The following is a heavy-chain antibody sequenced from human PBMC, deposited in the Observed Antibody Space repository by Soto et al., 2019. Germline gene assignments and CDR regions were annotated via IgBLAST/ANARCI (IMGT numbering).Heavy chain of an antibody. V-gene: IGHV4-30-2*01. Sequence: SETLSLTCAVSGGSISSGGYSWSWIRQPPGKGLEWIGYMYHSGSTYYNPSLKSRDTISVDTSKNQFSLKLSSVTAADTAVYYCARDRNSSGWYPDYYYYYGMDVWGQGTTVTVSS. J-gene: IGHJ6*02. D-gene: IGHD6-19*01. CDR3: ARDRNSSGWYPDYYYYYGMDV. CDR2: MYHSGST. CDR1: GGSISSGGYS.